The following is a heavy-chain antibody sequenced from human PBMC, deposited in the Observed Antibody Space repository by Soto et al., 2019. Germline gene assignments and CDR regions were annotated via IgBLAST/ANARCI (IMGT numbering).Heavy chain of an antibody. D-gene: IGHD3-3*01. Sequence: GGALRLSCAASGFTFSSYGMHWVRQAPGKGLEWVAVISYDGSNKYYADSVKGRFTISRDNSKNTLYLQMNSLRAEDPAVYYCAKDRSPERYDFWGGSLGYWGQGTLVTVSS. V-gene: IGHV3-30*18. J-gene: IGHJ4*02. CDR3: AKDRSPERYDFWGGSLGY. CDR1: GFTFSSYG. CDR2: ISYDGSNK.